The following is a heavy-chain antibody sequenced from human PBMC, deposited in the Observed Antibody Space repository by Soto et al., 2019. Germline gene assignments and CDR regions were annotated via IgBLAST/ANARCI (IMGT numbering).Heavy chain of an antibody. V-gene: IGHV4-59*01. D-gene: IGHD3-22*01. CDR3: ARVVGYYYDSSGYPSGWFDP. CDR2: IYYSGST. Sequence: SETLSLTCTVSGGSISSYYWSWIRQPPGKGLEWIGYIYYSGSTNYNPSLKSRVTISVDTSKNQFSLKLSSVTAADTAVYYCARVVGYYYDSSGYPSGWFDPWGQGTLVTVSS. CDR1: GGSISSYY. J-gene: IGHJ5*02.